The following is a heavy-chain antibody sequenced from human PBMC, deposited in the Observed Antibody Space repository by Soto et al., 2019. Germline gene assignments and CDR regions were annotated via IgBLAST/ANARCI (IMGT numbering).Heavy chain of an antibody. J-gene: IGHJ4*02. CDR2: ISYDGSNK. D-gene: IGHD3-22*01. CDR1: GFTFSSYA. CDR3: ARDTPYYYDSSGIDY. V-gene: IGHV3-30-3*01. Sequence: PGGSLRLSCAASGFTFSSYAMHWVRQAPGKGLEWVAVISYDGSNKYYADSVKGRFTISRDNSKNTLYLQMNSLRAEDTAVYYCARDTPYYYDSSGIDYWGQGTLVTVSS.